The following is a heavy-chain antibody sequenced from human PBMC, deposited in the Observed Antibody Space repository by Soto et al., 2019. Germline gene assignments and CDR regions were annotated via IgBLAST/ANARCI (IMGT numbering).Heavy chain of an antibody. D-gene: IGHD6-6*01. CDR1: GFTFSTYS. J-gene: IGHJ4*02. CDR2: ISRSSNYM. V-gene: IGHV3-21*01. Sequence: EVQLVESGGGLVKPGGSLRLSCAASGFTFSTYSMNWVRQAPGKGLEWVSSISRSSNYMYYADSVKGRFTISRDNAKNSLYLQMNRLRAEDTAVYYCARGYSSSYPCDYWGQGTLVTVSS. CDR3: ARGYSSSYPCDY.